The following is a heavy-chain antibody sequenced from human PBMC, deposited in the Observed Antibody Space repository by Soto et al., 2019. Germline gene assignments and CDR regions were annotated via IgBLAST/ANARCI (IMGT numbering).Heavy chain of an antibody. CDR1: GFTFSSYS. V-gene: IGHV3-21*01. J-gene: IGHJ5*02. Sequence: RWSLRLSCAASGFTFSSYSMNWVRQAPGKGLEWVSSISSSSSYIYYADSVKGRFTISRDNAKNSLYLQMNSLRAEDTAVYYCARDDPFGVVIPNWFDPWGQGTLVTVSS. CDR3: ARDDPFGVVIPNWFDP. CDR2: ISSSSSYI. D-gene: IGHD3-3*01.